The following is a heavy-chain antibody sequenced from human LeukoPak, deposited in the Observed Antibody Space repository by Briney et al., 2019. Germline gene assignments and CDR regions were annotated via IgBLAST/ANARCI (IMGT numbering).Heavy chain of an antibody. D-gene: IGHD4-17*01. J-gene: IGHJ4*02. CDR2: IYYSGST. V-gene: IGHV4-59*08. CDR1: GGSISSYY. CDR3: ARRNRYGDSAFDY. Sequence: SETLSLTCTVSGGSISSYYWSWVRQPPGKGLEWIGYIYYSGSTNYNPSLKSRVTISVDTSKNQLSLKLSSVTAADTAVYYCARRNRYGDSAFDYWGQGTLVTVSS.